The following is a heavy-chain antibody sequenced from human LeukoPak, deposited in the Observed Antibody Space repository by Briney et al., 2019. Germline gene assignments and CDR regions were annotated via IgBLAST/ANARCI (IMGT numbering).Heavy chain of an antibody. D-gene: IGHD3-16*02. J-gene: IGHJ4*02. CDR1: GGSISSGSYD. V-gene: IGHV4-61*02. Sequence: PSQTLSLTCRVSGGSISSGSYDWSWIRQPAGKRLEWIGRIYTSGSTNYNPSLKSRVTISVDTSKNQFSLKLSSVTAADTAVYYCAGYDYVWGSYRRDYWGRGTMDTVSS. CDR2: IYTSGST. CDR3: AGYDYVWGSYRRDY.